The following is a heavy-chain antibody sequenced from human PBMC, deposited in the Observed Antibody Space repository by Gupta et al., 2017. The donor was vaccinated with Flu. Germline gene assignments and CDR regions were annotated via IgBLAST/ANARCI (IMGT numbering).Heavy chain of an antibody. CDR1: FSDYA. V-gene: IGHV3-23*01. CDR2: VTASALTT. CDR3: TGGCGAGSWAFDT. Sequence: FSDYAMGWVRQAPGKGLDWVSTVTASALTTYYTDSVRGRFTISRDNSKNTISLHMDNLRPEDTAVYYCTGGCGAGSWAFDTWGQGTLVTVS. J-gene: IGHJ3*02. D-gene: IGHD3-10*01.